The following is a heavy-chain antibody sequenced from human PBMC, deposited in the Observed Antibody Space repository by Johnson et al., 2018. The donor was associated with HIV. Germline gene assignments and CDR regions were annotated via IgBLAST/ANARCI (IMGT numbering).Heavy chain of an antibody. V-gene: IGHV3-66*01. Sequence: VQLVESGGGLVQRGGSLRLSCAASGFTVSSNYMTWVRQAPGTGLEWVSVIYSGGSTYYADSVKGRFTISRDNAKNSLYLQMNSLRAEDTAVYYCARELEIAQGLDAFDIWGQGTMVTVSS. D-gene: IGHD5-24*01. CDR1: GFTVSSNY. CDR3: ARELEIAQGLDAFDI. CDR2: IYSGGST. J-gene: IGHJ3*02.